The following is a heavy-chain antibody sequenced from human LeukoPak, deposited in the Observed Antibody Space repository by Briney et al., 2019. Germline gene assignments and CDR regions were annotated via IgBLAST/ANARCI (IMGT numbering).Heavy chain of an antibody. CDR2: IYYSGST. D-gene: IGHD6-13*01. Sequence: SETLSLTCTVSGGSISSGGYYWSWIRQHPGKGLEWIGYIYYSGSTYYNPSLKSRVTISVDTSKNQFSLKLSSVTAADTAVYYGARGGYSSSWYGYGGQGTLVTVSS. J-gene: IGHJ4*02. CDR1: GGSISSGGYY. V-gene: IGHV4-31*03. CDR3: ARGGYSSSWYGY.